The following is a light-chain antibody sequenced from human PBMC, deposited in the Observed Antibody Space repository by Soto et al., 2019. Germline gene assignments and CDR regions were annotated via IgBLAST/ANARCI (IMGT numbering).Light chain of an antibody. CDR3: SETYCVWM. Sequence: DIQMTQAPSSLSASVGDRLSITCPASQSIRSSLTWYQQKPWKAPKVLIYAASILESVVPSRFSGSGSAKDFILAIGGLQPDGVPTYYYSETYCVWMFGHGTKVEIK. V-gene: IGKV1-39*01. J-gene: IGKJ1*01. CDR2: AAS. CDR1: QSIRSS.